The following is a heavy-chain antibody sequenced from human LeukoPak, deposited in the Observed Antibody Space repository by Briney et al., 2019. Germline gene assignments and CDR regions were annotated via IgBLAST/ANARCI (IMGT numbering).Heavy chain of an antibody. V-gene: IGHV4-34*01. D-gene: IGHD6-19*01. CDR1: GGSFSGYY. J-gene: IGHJ4*02. CDR2: IDHSGST. Sequence: SETLSLTCAVYGGSFSGYYWSWIRQPPGKGLEWIGEIDHSGSTNYNPSLKSRVTISVDTSKNQFSLKLSSVTAADTAVYYCARHGYSSGSFDYWGQGTLVTVSS. CDR3: ARHGYSSGSFDY.